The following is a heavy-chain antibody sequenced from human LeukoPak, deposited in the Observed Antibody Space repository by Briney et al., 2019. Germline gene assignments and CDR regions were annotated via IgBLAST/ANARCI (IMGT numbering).Heavy chain of an antibody. CDR1: GGSLTNYY. CDR2: IYHTGST. V-gene: IGHV4-59*01. CDR3: ARGPTRYYFDY. J-gene: IGHJ4*02. Sequence: PSETLSLTCTVSGGSLTNYYWSWVRQPPGQGLEWIAYIYHTGSTNYNPSLKSRVTISIDTSKNQFSLNLSSVTAADTAICYCARGPTRYYFDYWGQRTLVTVSS.